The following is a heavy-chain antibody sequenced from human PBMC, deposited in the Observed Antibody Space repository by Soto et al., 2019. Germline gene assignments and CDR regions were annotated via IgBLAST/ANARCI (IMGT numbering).Heavy chain of an antibody. J-gene: IGHJ4*02. V-gene: IGHV1-2*02. CDR3: AKDTYSSSWYF. D-gene: IGHD2-2*01. CDR2: IYPDSGDT. CDR1: GYTFSGFY. Sequence: ASVKVSCKTSGYTFSGFYIHWVRQAPGQGLESMGWIYPDSGDTYYADSVKGRFTISRDNSKNTLYLQMNGLRAEDTALYFCAKDTYSSSWYFWGQGTLVTVSS.